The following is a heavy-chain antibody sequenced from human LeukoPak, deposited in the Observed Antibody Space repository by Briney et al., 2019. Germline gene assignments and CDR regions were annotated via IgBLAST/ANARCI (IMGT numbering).Heavy chain of an antibody. CDR3: ARGGYDLWSGYRIDY. CDR2: ISSNGGST. CDR1: GFTFSSYA. J-gene: IGHJ4*02. Sequence: PGGSLRLSCSASGFTFSSYAMHWVRQAPGKGLEYVSAISSNGGSTYYADSVKGRFTISRDNSKNTLYLQMNSLRAEDTAVYYCARGGYDLWSGYRIDYWGQGTLVTVSS. D-gene: IGHD3-3*01. V-gene: IGHV3-64*04.